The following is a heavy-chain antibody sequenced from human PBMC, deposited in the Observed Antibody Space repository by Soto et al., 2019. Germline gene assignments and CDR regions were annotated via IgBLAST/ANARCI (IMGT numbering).Heavy chain of an antibody. V-gene: IGHV4-59*12. J-gene: IGHJ4*02. Sequence: SETLSLTCTVLGGSISSYYWSWIRQPPGKGLEWIGYIYYSGSTNYNPSLKSRVTISVDTSKNQFSLKLGSVTAADTAVYYCARDSSGWYGTHDYWGQGTLVTVSS. CDR2: IYYSGST. CDR3: ARDSSGWYGTHDY. CDR1: GGSISSYY. D-gene: IGHD6-19*01.